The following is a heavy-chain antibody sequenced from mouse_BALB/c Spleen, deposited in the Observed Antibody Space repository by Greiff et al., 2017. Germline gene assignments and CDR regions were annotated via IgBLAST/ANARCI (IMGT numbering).Heavy chain of an antibody. V-gene: IGHV1-77*01. D-gene: IGHD2-4*01. CDR3: ARSGYYDYDDAMDY. J-gene: IGHJ4*01. Sequence: QVHVKQSGAELARPGASVKLSCKASGYTFTDYYINWVKQRTGQGLEWIGEIYPGSGNTYYNEKFKGKATLTADKSSSTAYMQLSSLTSEDSAVYFCARSGYYDYDDAMDYWGQGTSVTVSS. CDR1: GYTFTDYY. CDR2: IYPGSGNT.